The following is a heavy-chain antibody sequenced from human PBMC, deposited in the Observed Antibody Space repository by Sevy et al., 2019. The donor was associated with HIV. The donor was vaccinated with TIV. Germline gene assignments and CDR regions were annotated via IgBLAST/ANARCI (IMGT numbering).Heavy chain of an antibody. Sequence: GESLKISCKGSGYSFTSYWIGWVRQMPGKGLEWMGIIYPGDSDTRYSPSFQGQVTISADKSISTAYLQWSSLKASDTAMYYCAGYVRGGYSYYGMDVWGQGTTVTVSS. CDR2: IYPGDSDT. CDR3: AGYVRGGYSYYGMDV. J-gene: IGHJ6*02. D-gene: IGHD3-16*01. CDR1: GYSFTSYW. V-gene: IGHV5-51*01.